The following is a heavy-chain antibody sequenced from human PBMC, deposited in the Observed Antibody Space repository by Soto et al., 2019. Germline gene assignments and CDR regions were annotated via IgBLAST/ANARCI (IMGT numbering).Heavy chain of an antibody. CDR1: GYIFTSYG. D-gene: IGHD2-2*01. V-gene: IGHV1-18*04. Sequence: ASVKVSCKASGYIFTSYGISWVRQAPGQGLEWMGWISGYNGNTNYAQKVQGRVTMTTDTSTNTAYMELRSLTSDDTAVYYCARGSRYCSSTTCFAGVNWLDPWGQGTPVTVSS. CDR2: ISGYNGNT. CDR3: ARGSRYCSSTTCFAGVNWLDP. J-gene: IGHJ5*02.